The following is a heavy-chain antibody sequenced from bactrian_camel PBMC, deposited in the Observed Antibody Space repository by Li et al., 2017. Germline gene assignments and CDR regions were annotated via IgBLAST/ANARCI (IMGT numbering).Heavy chain of an antibody. V-gene: IGHV3-2*01. CDR1: GLTVSSYW. CDR3: ATTRLVLSYSDYVVPW. D-gene: IGHD4*01. Sequence: VQLVESGGGLVQPGGSLRLSCAASGLTVSSYWMYWVRQAPGKGLEWVSSIYSDGSNPYYADSVKGRFTISRDNAKNTVYMQMNSLNSEDTALYYCATTRLVLSYSDYVVPWWGQGTQVTV. CDR2: IYSDGSNP. J-gene: IGHJ4*01.